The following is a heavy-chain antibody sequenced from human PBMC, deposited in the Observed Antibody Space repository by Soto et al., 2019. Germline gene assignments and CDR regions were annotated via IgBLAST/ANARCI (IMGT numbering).Heavy chain of an antibody. V-gene: IGHV4-31*03. Sequence: SETLSLTCTVSGGSISSDGYYWSWIRQHPGKGLEWIGYIYYSGSTYYNPSLKSRVTISVDTSKNQFSLKLSSVTAADTAVYYCARWWLMTRNAFDIWGQGTMVTVSS. J-gene: IGHJ3*02. D-gene: IGHD5-12*01. CDR2: IYYSGST. CDR3: ARWWLMTRNAFDI. CDR1: GGSISSDGYY.